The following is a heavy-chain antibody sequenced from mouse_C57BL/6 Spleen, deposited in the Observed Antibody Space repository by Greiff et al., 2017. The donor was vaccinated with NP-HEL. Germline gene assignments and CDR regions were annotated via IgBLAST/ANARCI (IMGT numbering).Heavy chain of an antibody. V-gene: IGHV3-6*01. CDR1: GYSITSGYY. D-gene: IGHD1-1*01. CDR2: ISYDGSN. Sequence: DVQLQESGPGLVKPSQSLSLTCSVTGYSITSGYYWNWIRQFPGNKLEWMGYISYDGSNNYNPSLKNRISITRDTSKNQFFLKLNSVTTEDTATYYCARDLIITTVVAPTKWGQGTTLTVSS. J-gene: IGHJ2*01. CDR3: ARDLIITTVVAPTK.